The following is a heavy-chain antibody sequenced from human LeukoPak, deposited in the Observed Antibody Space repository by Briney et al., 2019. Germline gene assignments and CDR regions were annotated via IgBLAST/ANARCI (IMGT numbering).Heavy chain of an antibody. CDR2: ISSSSSYI. D-gene: IGHD4-17*01. J-gene: IGHJ4*02. V-gene: IGHV3-21*01. Sequence: GGSLRLSCAASGFTFSSYSRNWVRQAPGKGLEWVSSISSSSSYIYYADSVKGRFTISRDNAKNSLYLQMNSLRAEDTAVYYCASGSGYGDYRYFDYWGQGTLVTVSS. CDR1: GFTFSSYS. CDR3: ASGSGYGDYRYFDY.